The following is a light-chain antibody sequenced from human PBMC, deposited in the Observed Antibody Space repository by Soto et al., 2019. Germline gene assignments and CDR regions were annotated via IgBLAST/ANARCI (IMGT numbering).Light chain of an antibody. CDR3: QHYSSYPLT. V-gene: IGKV1-5*03. J-gene: IGKJ4*01. CDR1: QDIRFW. CDR2: KTS. Sequence: DIQMTQSPSTLSASVGDRVTITCRASQDIRFWLAWYQQKPGKAPNLLIYKTSTLNDGVPSRFSGSGSGTEFTLTISSLQPDDSATYYCQHYSSYPLTFGGGTKVEI.